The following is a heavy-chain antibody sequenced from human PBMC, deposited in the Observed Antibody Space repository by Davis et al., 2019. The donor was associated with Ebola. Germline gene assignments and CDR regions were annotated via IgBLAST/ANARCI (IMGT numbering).Heavy chain of an antibody. D-gene: IGHD2-15*01. J-gene: IGHJ4*02. CDR3: ARAQYCSGGSCYSSFWFDY. Sequence: GGSLRLSCAASGFTFDDYAMHWVRQAPGKGLEWVSGISWNSGSIGYADSVKGRFTISRDNSKNTLYLQMNSLRAEDTAVYYCARAQYCSGGSCYSSFWFDYWGQGTLVTVSS. CDR1: GFTFDDYA. V-gene: IGHV3-9*01. CDR2: ISWNSGSI.